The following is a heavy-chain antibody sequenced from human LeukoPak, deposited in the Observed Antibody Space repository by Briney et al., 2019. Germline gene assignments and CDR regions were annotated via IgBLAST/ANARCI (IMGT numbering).Heavy chain of an antibody. V-gene: IGHV4-4*07. CDR3: ARPQSGLGWFDP. CDR1: GGSINTYY. J-gene: IGHJ5*02. CDR2: TYSTGIT. Sequence: SETLSLTCTVSGGSINTYYWSWIRQPAGKGLEWIGRTYSTGITTYNPSLKGRVTMSVDTSKNQFSLKLSSVTAADTAVYYCARPQSGLGWFDPWGQGILVTVSS.